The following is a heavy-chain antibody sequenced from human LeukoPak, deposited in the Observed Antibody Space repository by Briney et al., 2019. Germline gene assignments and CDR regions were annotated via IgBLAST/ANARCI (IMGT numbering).Heavy chain of an antibody. CDR1: GGSISSGGYS. D-gene: IGHD1-26*01. J-gene: IGHJ4*02. CDR3: ARVWGGSYFDY. Sequence: SETLSLTCAVSGGSISSGGYSWSWIRQPPGKGLEWIGYIYHSGSTYYNPSLKSRVTISVDRSKNQFSLKLSSVTAADAAVFYCARVWGGSYFDYWGQGTLVTVSS. V-gene: IGHV4-30-2*01. CDR2: IYHSGST.